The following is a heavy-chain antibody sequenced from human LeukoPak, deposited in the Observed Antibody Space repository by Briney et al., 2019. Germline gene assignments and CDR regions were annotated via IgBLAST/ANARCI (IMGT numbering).Heavy chain of an antibody. V-gene: IGHV4-38-2*02. CDR2: IYRSGST. D-gene: IGHD5-18*01. J-gene: IGHJ4*02. CDR3: ARVPIRSYGIDY. CDR1: GYSISSGYY. Sequence: SETLSLTCTVSGYSISSGYYWGWIRQPPGKGLEWIGSIYRSGSTYYNPSLKSRVTISVDTSKNQFSLKLSSVTAADTAVYYCARVPIRSYGIDYWGQGTLVTVSS.